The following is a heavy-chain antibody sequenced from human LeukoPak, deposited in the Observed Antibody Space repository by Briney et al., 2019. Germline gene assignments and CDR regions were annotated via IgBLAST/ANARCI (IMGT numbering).Heavy chain of an antibody. CDR3: ARVGGYKGITMIPAY. D-gene: IGHD3-22*01. Sequence: ASVKVSCKASGYTFNDYYMHWVRRAPGQGLEWIGRINPDSGGTDYAQKFQGRVTMTRDTSISTAYMELSRLRSDDTAVYYCARVGGYKGITMIPAYWGQGTLVTVSS. V-gene: IGHV1-2*02. CDR2: INPDSGGT. J-gene: IGHJ4*02. CDR1: GYTFNDYY.